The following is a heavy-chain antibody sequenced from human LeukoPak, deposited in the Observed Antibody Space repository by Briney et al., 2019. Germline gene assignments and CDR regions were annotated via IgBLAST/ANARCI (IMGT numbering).Heavy chain of an antibody. CDR3: ARDVSSSWYEDPLGDI. Sequence: GASVKVSCKASGYTFTSYGISWVRQAPGQGLEWMGWISAYNGNTNYAQKLQGRVTMTTDTSTSTAYMELRSLRSDDTAVYYCARDVSSSWYEDPLGDIWGQGTMVTVSS. V-gene: IGHV1-18*01. CDR1: GYTFTSYG. J-gene: IGHJ3*02. D-gene: IGHD6-13*01. CDR2: ISAYNGNT.